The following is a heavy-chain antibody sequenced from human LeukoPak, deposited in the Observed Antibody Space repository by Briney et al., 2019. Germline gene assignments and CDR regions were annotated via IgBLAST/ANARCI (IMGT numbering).Heavy chain of an antibody. Sequence: GGSLRLSCAASGFTFSNYWITWVRQAPGKGLEWVANIKQGGSEKHYVDSVKGRFTISRDDARNSLYLQMNSLRAEDTAVYYCARGGLMVYWGQGTLVTVSS. CDR3: ARGGLMVY. V-gene: IGHV3-7*02. CDR1: GFTFSNYW. J-gene: IGHJ4*02. CDR2: IKQGGSEK. D-gene: IGHD2-8*01.